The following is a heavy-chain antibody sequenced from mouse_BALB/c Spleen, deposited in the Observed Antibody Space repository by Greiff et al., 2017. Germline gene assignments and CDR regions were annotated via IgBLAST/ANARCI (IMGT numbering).Heavy chain of an antibody. J-gene: IGHJ3*01. D-gene: IGHD2-14*01. V-gene: IGHV1S137*01. CDR1: GYTFTDYA. Sequence: VQVVESGAELVRPGVSVKISCKGSGYTFTDYAMHWVKQSHAKSLEWIGVISTYYGDASYNQKFKGKATLPVDKYSSTAYMHLNSLTSEDSAVYYCARGGYDGSYWGQGTLVTVSA. CDR2: ISTYYGDA. CDR3: ARGGYDGSY.